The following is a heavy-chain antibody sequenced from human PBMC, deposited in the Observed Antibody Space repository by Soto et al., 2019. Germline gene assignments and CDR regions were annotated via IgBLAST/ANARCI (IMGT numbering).Heavy chain of an antibody. Sequence: PSEILSLTCTVSGGSISSYYWSWIRQPPGKGLEWIGYIYYSGSTNYNPSLKSRVTISVDTSKNQFSLKLSSVTAADTAVYYCARHRDTYGSGDFDYWGQGTLVTVSS. CDR1: GGSISSYY. CDR3: ARHRDTYGSGDFDY. V-gene: IGHV4-59*08. D-gene: IGHD3-10*01. CDR2: IYYSGST. J-gene: IGHJ4*02.